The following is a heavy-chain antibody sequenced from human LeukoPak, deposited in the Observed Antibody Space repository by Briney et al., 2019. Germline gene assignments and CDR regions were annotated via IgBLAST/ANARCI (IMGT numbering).Heavy chain of an antibody. V-gene: IGHV1-24*01. CDR2: FDPEDGET. D-gene: IGHD5-18*01. Sequence: VASVKVSCKVSGYTLTELSMHWVRQAPGKGLEWMGGFDPEDGETIYAQKFQGRVTMTEDTSTDTAYMELSSLRSEDTAVYYCATYGYSSRWGGFDYWGQGTLVTVSS. CDR1: GYTLTELS. CDR3: ATYGYSSRWGGFDY. J-gene: IGHJ4*02.